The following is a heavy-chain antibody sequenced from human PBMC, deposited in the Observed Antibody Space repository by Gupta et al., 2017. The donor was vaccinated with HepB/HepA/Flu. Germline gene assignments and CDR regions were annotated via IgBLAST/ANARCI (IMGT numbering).Heavy chain of an antibody. J-gene: IGHJ4*02. D-gene: IGHD3-22*01. V-gene: IGHV3-23*01. CDR2: ISGSGGST. CDR1: GFTFSSYA. Sequence: EVQLLESGGGLVQPGGSLRLSCAASGFTFSSYAMSWVRQAPGKGLEWVSAISGSGGSTYYADSVKGRFTISRDNSKNTLYLQMNSLRAEDTAVYYCAKDVLRPGGDSSGYFDYWGQGTLVTVSS. CDR3: AKDVLRPGGDSSGYFDY.